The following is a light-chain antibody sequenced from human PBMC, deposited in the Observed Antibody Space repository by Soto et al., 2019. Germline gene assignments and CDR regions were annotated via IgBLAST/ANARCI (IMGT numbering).Light chain of an antibody. CDR3: QQRYNWLT. CDR2: DAS. J-gene: IGKJ4*01. CDR1: QNIRTY. V-gene: IGKV3-11*01. Sequence: IVLTQSPDTLSLSPGERATLSCRAGQNIRTYLAWYQQKSGQAPRLLIHDASNRATGTPARFSGSGSGTDFTLTISSLEPEDSAVYYCQQRYNWLTFGGGTKVEIK.